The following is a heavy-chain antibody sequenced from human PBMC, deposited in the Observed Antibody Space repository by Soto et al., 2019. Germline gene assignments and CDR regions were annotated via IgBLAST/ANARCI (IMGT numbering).Heavy chain of an antibody. D-gene: IGHD2-15*01. CDR3: AHRRPSAAFDY. Sequence: QITLKESGPTLVKPTQTLTLTCSFSGFSLSTSGVGVGWIRQPPGKALEWLAVIYWDDDKRYSPSLKSRLTIPKDTSKNQVVLIMTNMDHVDTATYHCAHRRPSAAFDYWGQGTLVTVSS. CDR2: IYWDDDK. CDR1: GFSLSTSGVG. J-gene: IGHJ4*02. V-gene: IGHV2-5*02.